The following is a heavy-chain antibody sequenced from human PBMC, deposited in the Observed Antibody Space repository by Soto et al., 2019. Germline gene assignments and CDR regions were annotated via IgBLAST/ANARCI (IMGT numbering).Heavy chain of an antibody. CDR3: ARDHYDILTGRYYYYYYGMDV. CDR1: GGSISSYY. D-gene: IGHD3-9*01. V-gene: IGHV4-34*01. J-gene: IGHJ6*02. Sequence: SETLSLTCTVSGGSISSYYWSWIRQPPGKGLEWIGEINHSGSTNYNPSLKSRVTISVDTSKNQFSLKLSSVTAADTAVYYCARDHYDILTGRYYYYYYGMDVWGQGTTVTVSS. CDR2: INHSGST.